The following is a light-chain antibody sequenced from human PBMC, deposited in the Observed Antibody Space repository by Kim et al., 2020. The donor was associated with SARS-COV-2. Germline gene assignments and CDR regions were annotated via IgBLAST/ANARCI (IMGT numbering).Light chain of an antibody. CDR2: EVT. Sequence: QSITISCTGTSSYVGNYNLVSWYQKHPGKAPKLMISEVTKRPSGVSNRFSGSKSGNTASLTISGLQAEDEADYYCSSYAGSSSFVVFGGGTQLTVL. V-gene: IGLV2-23*02. CDR1: SSYVGNYNL. J-gene: IGLJ2*01. CDR3: SSYAGSSSFVV.